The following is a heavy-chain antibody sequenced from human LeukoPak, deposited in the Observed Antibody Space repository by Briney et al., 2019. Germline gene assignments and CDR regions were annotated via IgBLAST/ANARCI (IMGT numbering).Heavy chain of an antibody. CDR3: ARRLAVAAWFDP. CDR1: GFTFSSYA. J-gene: IGHJ5*02. CDR2: VYYSGST. V-gene: IGHV4-59*01. Sequence: PGGSLRLSCAASGFTFSSYAMHWVRQAPGKGLEWIGCVYYSGSTNYNPSLKSRVTISVDTSKKAFSLKLTSVTAADTAVYYCARRLAVAAWFDPWGQGTLVTVSS. D-gene: IGHD6-19*01.